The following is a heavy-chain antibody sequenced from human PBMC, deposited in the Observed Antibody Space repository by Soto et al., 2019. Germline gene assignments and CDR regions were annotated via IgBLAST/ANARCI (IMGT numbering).Heavy chain of an antibody. J-gene: IGHJ4*02. Sequence: PGGPMQHTCAASGGTLISYGRHWVRQAPGKGLEWVAVISYDGSNKYYADSVKGRFTISRDNSKNTLYLQMNSLRAEDTAVYYCAKDRARFGELYIRYWGQGSLVTVSS. D-gene: IGHD3-10*02. CDR3: AKDRARFGELYIRY. CDR2: ISYDGSNK. V-gene: IGHV3-30*18. CDR1: GGTLISYG.